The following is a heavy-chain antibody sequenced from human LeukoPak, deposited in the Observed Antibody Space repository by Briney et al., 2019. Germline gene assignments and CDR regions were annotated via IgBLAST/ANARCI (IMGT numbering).Heavy chain of an antibody. D-gene: IGHD2-15*01. CDR2: ISSSGSTI. CDR3: ARDCGGGSCYGPYDAFDI. Sequence: PGGSLRLSCAASGFSFSSYVMSGVRQAPGKGLEWVSYISSSGSTIYYADSVKGRFTISRDNAKNSLYLQMNSLRAEDTAVYYCARDCGGGSCYGPYDAFDIWGQGTMVTVSS. J-gene: IGHJ3*02. CDR1: GFSFSSYV. V-gene: IGHV3-48*03.